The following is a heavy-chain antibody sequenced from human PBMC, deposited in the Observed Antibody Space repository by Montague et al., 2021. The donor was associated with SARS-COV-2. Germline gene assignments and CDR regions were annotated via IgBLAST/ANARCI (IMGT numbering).Heavy chain of an antibody. D-gene: IGHD3-10*01. CDR2: IYSSGTT. CDR1: SGSIISSGYY. V-gene: IGHV4-39*02. Sequence: SETLSLTCSVSSGSIISSGYYWGWIRQPPGKELEWIGNIYSSGTTYYNPSLQSRGTISVDTSKNHLSLRLSSVTAADTAVYFCARGMIRGVTTPFDYWGQGSQVTVSS. J-gene: IGHJ4*02. CDR3: ARGMIRGVTTPFDY.